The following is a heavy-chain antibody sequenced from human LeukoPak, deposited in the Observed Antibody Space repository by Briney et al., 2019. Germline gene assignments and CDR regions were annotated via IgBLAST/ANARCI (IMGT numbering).Heavy chain of an antibody. CDR1: GFTFSSYS. CDR3: ASRRCSSTSCDDY. J-gene: IGHJ4*02. CDR2: ISSSSSTI. D-gene: IGHD2-2*01. Sequence: GGSLRLSCAASGFTFSSYSMNWVRQAPGKGLEWVSYISSSSSTIYYADSVKGRFTISRDNAKNPLYLQMNSLRAEDTAVYYCASRRCSSTSCDDYWGQGTLVTVSS. V-gene: IGHV3-48*01.